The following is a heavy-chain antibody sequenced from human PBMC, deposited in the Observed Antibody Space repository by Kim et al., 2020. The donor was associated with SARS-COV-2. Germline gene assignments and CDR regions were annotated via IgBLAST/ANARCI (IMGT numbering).Heavy chain of an antibody. Sequence: GGSLRLSCTASGFTFGDYDMRWFRQATGKGLEWVGFISSTAYGGTTEYVASVKGRFTISRDDSKSIAYLQMNSLKTADTAVYYCTRDCKVGASRGCYWG. V-gene: IGHV3-49*03. J-gene: IGHJ4*01. D-gene: IGHD1-26*01. CDR3: TRDCKVGASRGCY. CDR1: GFTFGDYD. CDR2: ISSTAYGGTT.